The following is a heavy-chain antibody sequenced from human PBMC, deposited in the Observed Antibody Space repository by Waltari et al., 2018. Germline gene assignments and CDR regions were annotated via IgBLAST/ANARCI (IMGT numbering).Heavy chain of an antibody. Sequence: EVQLVESGGGLIQAGGSLRLSCAASGFTVSSTYMAWVRQAPGKGLESVAISYSHGTTSYADSVKGRFTISRDNSKNTLYLQMNSLRAEDTAVYYCAREGNTNAFDYWGQGTLVTVSS. CDR3: AREGNTNAFDY. J-gene: IGHJ4*02. V-gene: IGHV3-53*01. CDR2: SYSHGTT. D-gene: IGHD1-1*01. CDR1: GFTVSSTY.